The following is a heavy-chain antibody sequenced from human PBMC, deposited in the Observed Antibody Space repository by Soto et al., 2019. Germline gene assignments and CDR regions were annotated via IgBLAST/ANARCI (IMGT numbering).Heavy chain of an antibody. CDR3: ASYGGNSY. D-gene: IGHD2-21*02. Sequence: GGSLRLSCAASGFTFSSYAMHWVRQAPGKGLEWVAVISYDGSNKYYADSVKGRFTISRDNSKNTLYLQMNSLRAGDTAVYYCASYGGNSYWGQGTLVTVSS. V-gene: IGHV3-30-3*01. CDR2: ISYDGSNK. J-gene: IGHJ4*02. CDR1: GFTFSSYA.